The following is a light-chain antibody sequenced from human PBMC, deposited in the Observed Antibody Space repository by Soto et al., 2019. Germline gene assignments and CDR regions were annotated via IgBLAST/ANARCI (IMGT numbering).Light chain of an antibody. V-gene: IGKV1-33*01. Sequence: DIQMTQCPSSLSASVGDRVTITCQASKDISNYLNWYQQKPGKAPKLLIYDASNLETGVPSRFSGSGSGTDFTFTISSLQPEDIATYYCQQYDNLPITFGQGTRLEIK. CDR2: DAS. CDR3: QQYDNLPIT. CDR1: KDISNY. J-gene: IGKJ5*01.